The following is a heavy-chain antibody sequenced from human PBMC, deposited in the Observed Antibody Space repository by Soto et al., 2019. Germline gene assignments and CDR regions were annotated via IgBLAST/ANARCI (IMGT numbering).Heavy chain of an antibody. Sequence: QVQLQESGPGLVNPSETLSLPGTVSGVSITSHYWTWIRQPPGKGLEWIGNIHYSGCTNYSPSLNGRVIISVDTSENQSSLKLSSVTTADTAVYYCTVGGAGHPFDYWGQGTLVTVSS. CDR3: TVGGAGHPFDY. D-gene: IGHD2-21*01. V-gene: IGHV4-59*11. J-gene: IGHJ4*02. CDR1: GVSITSHY. CDR2: IHYSGCT.